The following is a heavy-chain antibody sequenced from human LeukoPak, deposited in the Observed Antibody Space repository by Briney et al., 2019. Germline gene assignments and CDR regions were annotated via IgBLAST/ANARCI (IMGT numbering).Heavy chain of an antibody. D-gene: IGHD6-13*01. Sequence: GGSLRLSCAASGFTVSSNYMSWVRQAPGKGLEWVSVIYSGGSTYYADSVKGRFTISRDNSKNTLYLQMNSLRAEDTAVYYCARDTAAAGIFSSWGQGTLVTVSS. CDR1: GFTVSSNY. J-gene: IGHJ4*02. V-gene: IGHV3-66*02. CDR2: IYSGGST. CDR3: ARDTAAAGIFSS.